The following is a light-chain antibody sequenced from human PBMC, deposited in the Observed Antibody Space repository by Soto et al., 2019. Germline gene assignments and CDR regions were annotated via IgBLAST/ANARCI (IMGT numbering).Light chain of an antibody. Sequence: QSVPTQPPSASGTPGQRVTISCSGSSSNIGNNHVYWYQQLPGTAPKLLIYRDNQRPSGVPDRFSGSRSGTSASLAISGLRFEDEADYHCAAWDGSLSGVVFGGGTKLTVL. CDR3: AAWDGSLSGVV. CDR1: SSNIGNNH. V-gene: IGLV1-47*01. J-gene: IGLJ2*01. CDR2: RDN.